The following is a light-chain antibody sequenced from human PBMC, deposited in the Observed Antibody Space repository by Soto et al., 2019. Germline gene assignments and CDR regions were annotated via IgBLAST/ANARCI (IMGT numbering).Light chain of an antibody. CDR2: EVS. J-gene: IGLJ2*01. CDR1: SSDIGDYNY. CDR3: SSFTSTNTLV. V-gene: IGLV2-14*01. Sequence: QSVLTQPASVSGSPGQSITISCTGTSSDIGDYNYVSWYQQHPGKAPKLMICEVSDRPSGVSNRFSGSKSGNTASLTISGLQADDEADYYCSSFTSTNTLVFGGRTKLTVL.